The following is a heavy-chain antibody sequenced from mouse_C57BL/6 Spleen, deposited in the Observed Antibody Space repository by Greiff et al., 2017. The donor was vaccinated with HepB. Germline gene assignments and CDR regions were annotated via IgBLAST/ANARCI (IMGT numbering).Heavy chain of an antibody. CDR3: ARQAGTTYFDV. CDR1: GYAFSSSW. J-gene: IGHJ1*03. Sequence: QVQLQQSGPELVKPGASVKISCKASGYAFSSSWMNWVKQRPGKGLEWIGRIYPGDGDTNYNGKFKGKATLTADKSSSTAYMQLSSLTSEDSAVYCCARQAGTTYFDVWGTGTTVTVSS. CDR2: IYPGDGDT. D-gene: IGHD4-1*01. V-gene: IGHV1-82*01.